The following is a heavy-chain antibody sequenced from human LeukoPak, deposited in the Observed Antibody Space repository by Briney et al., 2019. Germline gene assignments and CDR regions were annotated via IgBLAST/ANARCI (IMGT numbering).Heavy chain of an antibody. D-gene: IGHD3-10*01. CDR1: GFTFSNYN. CDR3: ARKSASGNYPLDY. Sequence: GGSLRLSCAASGFTFSNYNMNWVRQAPGKGLEWVSVMSADSATTFYADSVKGRFTISRDNAKNTVFLQMSSLRAEDTALYYCARKSASGNYPLDYWGQGTLVTVSS. V-gene: IGHV3-23*01. J-gene: IGHJ4*02. CDR2: MSADSATT.